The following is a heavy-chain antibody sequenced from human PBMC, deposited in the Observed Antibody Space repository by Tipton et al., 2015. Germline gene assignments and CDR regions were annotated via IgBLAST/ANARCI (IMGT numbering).Heavy chain of an antibody. CDR1: GYSFTSYW. V-gene: IGHV5-51*03. CDR3: ARWLQSGQYNWFDP. D-gene: IGHD5-24*01. Sequence: QLVQSGAEVKKPGESLKISCKGSGYSFTSYWIGWGRQMPGKGLEWMGIIYPGDSDTTYSPSFQGQVTISVDKSISTAYMQWISLKASDTAIYYCARWLQSGQYNWFDPWGQGTVVTVSS. J-gene: IGHJ5*02. CDR2: IYPGDSDT.